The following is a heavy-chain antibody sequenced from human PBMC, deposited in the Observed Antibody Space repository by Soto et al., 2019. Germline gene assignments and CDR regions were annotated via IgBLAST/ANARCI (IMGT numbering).Heavy chain of an antibody. Sequence: ASVKVSCKVAGYTLTELSMHWVRQAPGKGLEWMGGFDPEDGETIYAQKFQGRVTMTEDTSTDTAYMELSSLRSEDTAVYYCATISGDYKYYGMDVWGQGTTVTVSS. CDR3: ATISGDYKYYGMDV. V-gene: IGHV1-24*01. J-gene: IGHJ6*02. CDR1: GYTLTELS. CDR2: FDPEDGET. D-gene: IGHD4-17*01.